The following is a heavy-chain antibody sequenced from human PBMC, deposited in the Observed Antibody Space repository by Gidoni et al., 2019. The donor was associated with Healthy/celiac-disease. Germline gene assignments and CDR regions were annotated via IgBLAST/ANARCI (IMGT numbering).Heavy chain of an antibody. V-gene: IGHV3-30-3*01. J-gene: IGHJ3*02. Sequence: QVPLVEPGGGLVQPRGSLSIPCAAIGFTVSSYAMHWVRQAPGKGLEWVAVISYDGSNKYYADSVKGRFTISRDNSKNTLYLQMNSLRAEDTAVYYCARNGGGEDDAFDIWGQGTMVTVSS. CDR1: GFTVSSYA. D-gene: IGHD4-17*01. CDR3: ARNGGGEDDAFDI. CDR2: ISYDGSNK.